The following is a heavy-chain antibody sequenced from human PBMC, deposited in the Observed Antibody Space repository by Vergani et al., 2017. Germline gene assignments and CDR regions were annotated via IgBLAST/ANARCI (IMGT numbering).Heavy chain of an antibody. J-gene: IGHJ6*03. Sequence: EVHLLESGGDLVQPGGSLRLSCAAAGFIFKNYAMTWVRQAPGKGLEWVASMSDDSDITMYAESVKGRFTISRDNSKNTLYLQMNSLRAEDTAVYYCARDRGDCSSTSCYTLYYYYYMDVWGKGTTVTVSS. D-gene: IGHD2-2*02. CDR1: GFIFKNYA. CDR2: MSDDSDIT. CDR3: ARDRGDCSSTSCYTLYYYYYMDV. V-gene: IGHV3-23*01.